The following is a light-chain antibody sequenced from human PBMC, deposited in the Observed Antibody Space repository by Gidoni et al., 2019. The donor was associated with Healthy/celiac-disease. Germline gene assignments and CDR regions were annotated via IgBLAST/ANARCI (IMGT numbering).Light chain of an antibody. CDR2: KDR. J-gene: IGLJ2*01. CDR1: ALQKQY. Sequence: SFALTQPPSVSVSPGQTARITCSGDALQKQYAYWYQQKPGQAPVLVIYKDRERPSGIPERFSGSSSGTTVTLTISGVQAEDEADYYCKSADSSGTYPMVFGGGTKLTVL. CDR3: KSADSSGTYPMV. V-gene: IGLV3-25*03.